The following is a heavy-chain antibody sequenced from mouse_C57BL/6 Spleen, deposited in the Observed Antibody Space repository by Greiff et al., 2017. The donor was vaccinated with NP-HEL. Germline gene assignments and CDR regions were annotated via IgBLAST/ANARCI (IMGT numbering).Heavy chain of an antibody. CDR2: ISSGGSYT. CDR3: ERQRGMITTEYYFDY. CDR1: GFTFSSYG. V-gene: IGHV5-6*01. D-gene: IGHD2-4*01. J-gene: IGHJ2*01. Sequence: EVKLVESGGDLVKPGGSLKLSCAASGFTFSSYGMSWVRQTPDKRLEWVATISSGGSYTYYPDSVKGRFTISRDNAKNTLYLQMSSLKSEDTAMYYCERQRGMITTEYYFDYWGQGTTLTVSS.